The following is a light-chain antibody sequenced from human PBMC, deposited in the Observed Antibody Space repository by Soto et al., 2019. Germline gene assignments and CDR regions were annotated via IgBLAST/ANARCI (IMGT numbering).Light chain of an antibody. CDR3: CSDAGSRV. CDR1: SSDVGSYNL. Sequence: QSALTQPASVSGSPGQSITISCTGTSSDVGSYNLVSWYQQHPGKAPKLMIYEGSKRPSGVSKRFSGSKSGNTASLTISGLQAEDEADYYCCSDAGSRVFGGGTQLTVL. V-gene: IGLV2-23*01. CDR2: EGS. J-gene: IGLJ3*02.